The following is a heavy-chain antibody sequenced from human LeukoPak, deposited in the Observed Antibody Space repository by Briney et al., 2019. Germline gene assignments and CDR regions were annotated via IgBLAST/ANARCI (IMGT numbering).Heavy chain of an antibody. D-gene: IGHD6-13*01. CDR3: ARPIAGAGMHAFDI. CDR2: IYHSGST. Sequence: PSETLSLTCGVYGVSFSAYYWSWIPQPPGPGLEGFGEIYHSGSTNYNPSLKSRVTISVDTSKNRFSLKLSSVTAADTAVYYCARPIAGAGMHAFDIWGQGTMVTVSS. CDR1: GVSFSAYY. V-gene: IGHV4-34*01. J-gene: IGHJ3*02.